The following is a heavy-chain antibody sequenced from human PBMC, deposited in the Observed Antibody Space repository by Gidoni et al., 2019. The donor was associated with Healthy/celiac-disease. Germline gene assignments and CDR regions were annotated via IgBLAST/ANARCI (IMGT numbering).Heavy chain of an antibody. J-gene: IGHJ4*02. D-gene: IGHD5-18*01. CDR2: IYYSGST. CDR3: ARESGSGYSSDY. CDR1: GGSISSSSYY. Sequence: LQLQESGPGLVKPSETLSLTCTVSGGSISSSSYYWGWIRQPPGKGLEWIGSIYYSGSTYYNPSLKSRVTISVDTSKNQFSLKLSSVTAADTAVYYCARESGSGYSSDYWGQGTLVTVSS. V-gene: IGHV4-39*07.